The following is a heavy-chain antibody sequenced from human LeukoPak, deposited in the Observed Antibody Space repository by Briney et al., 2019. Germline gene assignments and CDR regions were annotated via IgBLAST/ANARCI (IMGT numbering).Heavy chain of an antibody. CDR2: ISFDGSYK. V-gene: IGHV3-30*18. CDR3: AKGRQQWWTFDALDI. D-gene: IGHD5-18*01. Sequence: GGSLRLSCAASGFIFSGAYMTWVRQAPGKGLEWVAVISFDGSYKYNADSVKGRFTISRDNSKNTLYLQMNSLIPDDTAMYYCAKGRQQWWTFDALDIWGQGTMVTVSS. CDR1: GFIFSGAY. J-gene: IGHJ3*02.